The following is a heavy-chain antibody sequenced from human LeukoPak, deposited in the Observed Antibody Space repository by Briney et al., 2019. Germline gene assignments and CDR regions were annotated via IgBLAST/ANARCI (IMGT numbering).Heavy chain of an antibody. CDR2: ISVYNGNT. D-gene: IGHD3-10*01. J-gene: IGHJ5*02. Sequence: ASVKVSCKASGYTLTNYGINWVRQAPGQGLEWMGWISVYNGNTNYAQKLQGRVTMTTDTSTSTAYMELRSLRSDDTAVYYCARGPGNYYGSGSYYDPWGQGTLVTVSS. CDR1: GYTLTNYG. CDR3: ARGPGNYYGSGSYYDP. V-gene: IGHV1-18*01.